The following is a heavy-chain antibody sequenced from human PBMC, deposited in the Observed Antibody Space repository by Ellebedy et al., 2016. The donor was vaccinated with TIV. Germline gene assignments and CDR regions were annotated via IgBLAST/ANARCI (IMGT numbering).Heavy chain of an antibody. CDR3: APLAGTSTGSVGY. D-gene: IGHD6-13*01. CDR1: GGSFSGYY. J-gene: IGHJ4*02. V-gene: IGHV4-34*01. Sequence: SETLSLXCAVYGGSFSGYYWSWIRQPPGKGLEWIGEINHSGSTYYNPSLKSRVTISVDTSKNQFSLKLSSVTAADTAVYYCAPLAGTSTGSVGYWGQGTLVTVSS. CDR2: INHSGST.